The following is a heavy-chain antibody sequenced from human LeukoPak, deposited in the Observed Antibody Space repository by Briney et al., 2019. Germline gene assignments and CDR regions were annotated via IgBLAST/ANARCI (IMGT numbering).Heavy chain of an antibody. CDR2: IYSGGST. Sequence: GGSLRLSCAASGFTVSSNYMSWVRQAPGKGLGWVSVIYSGGSTYYADSVKGRFTISRDNSKNTLYLQMNSLRAEDTAVYYCARDEYGDYPYGRDVWGQGTTVTVSS. V-gene: IGHV3-66*02. CDR1: GFTVSSNY. D-gene: IGHD4-17*01. J-gene: IGHJ6*02. CDR3: ARDEYGDYPYGRDV.